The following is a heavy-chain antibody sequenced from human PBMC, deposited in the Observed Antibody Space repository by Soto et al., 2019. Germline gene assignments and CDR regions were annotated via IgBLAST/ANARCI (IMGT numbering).Heavy chain of an antibody. D-gene: IGHD6-13*01. CDR1: GFTFDDYA. CDR2: ISWNSGSI. Sequence: EVQLVESGGGLVQPGRSLRLSCAASGFTFDDYAMHWVRQAPGKGLEWVSGISWNSGSIGYADSVKGRFTISRDNAKNSLYLQMNRLRAEDTALYYCAKDMAAAAACTGYYFDYWGQGTLVTVSS. CDR3: AKDMAAAAACTGYYFDY. V-gene: IGHV3-9*01. J-gene: IGHJ4*02.